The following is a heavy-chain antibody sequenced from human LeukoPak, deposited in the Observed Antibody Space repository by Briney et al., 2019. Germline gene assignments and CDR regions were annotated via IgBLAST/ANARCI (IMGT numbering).Heavy chain of an antibody. Sequence: GGSLRLSCAASEFSVGSNYMTWVCQAPGKGLEWVSVIYSGGSTYYADSVEGRFTISRDNSKNTLYLQMNSLRAEDTAVYYCARVDILTGYSFDYWGQGTLVTVSS. CDR3: ARVDILTGYSFDY. V-gene: IGHV3-53*01. CDR2: IYSGGST. D-gene: IGHD3-9*01. J-gene: IGHJ4*02. CDR1: EFSVGSNY.